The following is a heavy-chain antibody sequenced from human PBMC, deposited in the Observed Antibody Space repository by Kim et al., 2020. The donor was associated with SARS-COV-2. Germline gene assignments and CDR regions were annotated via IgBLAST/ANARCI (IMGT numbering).Heavy chain of an antibody. CDR3: GRCPRVRGCGMDV. V-gene: IGHV3-48*02. J-gene: IGHJ6*02. D-gene: IGHD3-10*01. Sequence: ASVKGRFTISRDNANNSLYLQMNSLRDEETAVYYCGRCPRVRGCGMDVWGQGTTVTVSS.